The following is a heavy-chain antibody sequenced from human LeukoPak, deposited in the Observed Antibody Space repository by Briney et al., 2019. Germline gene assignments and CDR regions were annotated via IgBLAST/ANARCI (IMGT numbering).Heavy chain of an antibody. Sequence: PSETLSLTCAVYGGSFSGYYWSWIRQPPGKGLEWIGEINHSGSTNYNPSLKSRVTISVDTSKNQFSLKLSSVTAADTAVYYCARQEDIVVVPAAQSDAFDIWGQGTMVTVSS. V-gene: IGHV4-34*01. CDR1: GGSFSGYY. D-gene: IGHD2-2*01. CDR2: INHSGST. CDR3: ARQEDIVVVPAAQSDAFDI. J-gene: IGHJ3*02.